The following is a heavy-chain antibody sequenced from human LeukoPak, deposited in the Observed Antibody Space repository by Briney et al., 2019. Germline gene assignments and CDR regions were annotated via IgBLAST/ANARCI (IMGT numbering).Heavy chain of an antibody. CDR3: AKDRGVWAFDI. J-gene: IGHJ3*02. CDR2: ISYDGSNK. CDR1: GITLSSYD. V-gene: IGHV3-30-3*01. Sequence: GRSLRLTCAASGITLSSYDMHWVRQAPGKALEWVAVISYDGSNKDYADSVKGRFTISRDNSKNTLDLQMNSLRAEDTAVYYCAKDRGVWAFDIWGQGTMVTVSS. D-gene: IGHD3-10*01.